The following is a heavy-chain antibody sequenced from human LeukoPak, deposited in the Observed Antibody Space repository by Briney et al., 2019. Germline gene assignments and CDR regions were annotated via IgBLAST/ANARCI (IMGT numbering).Heavy chain of an antibody. Sequence: PSETLSLTCTVSGVSISRGGYYWSWIRQHPGKGLEWIGYIYYSVSSYYNPSFMSRLTISVDTSKNQFSLKLSSVTAADTAVYYCARGNSSGFRWGQGTLVTVSS. D-gene: IGHD3-22*01. CDR3: ARGNSSGFR. CDR2: IYYSVSS. J-gene: IGHJ4*02. V-gene: IGHV4-31*03. CDR1: GVSISRGGYY.